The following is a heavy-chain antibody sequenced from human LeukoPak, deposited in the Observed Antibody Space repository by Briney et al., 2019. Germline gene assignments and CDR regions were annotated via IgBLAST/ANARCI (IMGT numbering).Heavy chain of an antibody. Sequence: ASVKVSCKASGYTFTSYAMNWVRQAPGQGLEWMGWINTNTGNPTYAQGFTGRFVFSLDTSVSTAYLQISSLKAEDTAVYYCATRIQLWSDHEYYFDYWGQGTLVTVSS. CDR3: ATRIQLWSDHEYYFDY. D-gene: IGHD5-18*01. CDR2: INTNTGNP. CDR1: GYTFTSYA. J-gene: IGHJ4*02. V-gene: IGHV7-4-1*02.